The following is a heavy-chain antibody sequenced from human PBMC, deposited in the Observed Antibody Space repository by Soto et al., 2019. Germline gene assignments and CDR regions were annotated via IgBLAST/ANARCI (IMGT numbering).Heavy chain of an antibody. D-gene: IGHD4-17*01. CDR3: AKDYGDYSGGAYFH. CDR2: ISGSGGST. CDR1: GFTFSSYA. J-gene: IGHJ4*02. V-gene: IGHV3-23*01. Sequence: GGSLRLSCAASGFTFSSYAMSWVRQAPGKGLEWVSAISGSGGSTYYADSVKGRFTISRDNSKNTLYLQMNSLRAEDTAVYYCAKDYGDYSGGAYFHWGQGTLVTVSS.